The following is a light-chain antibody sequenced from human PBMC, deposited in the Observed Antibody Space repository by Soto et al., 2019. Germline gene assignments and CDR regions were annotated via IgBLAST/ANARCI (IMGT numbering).Light chain of an antibody. CDR1: QSVSNNY. Sequence: EIVLTQSPGTLSLSPGERATLSCRASQSVSNNYLAWYQQKPGQAPRLLIYAASSRATGIPDRFSGSGSGTDFTLTISRLEPEDFAVYYCQQRSNWPPITFGQGTRLEIK. V-gene: IGKV3D-20*02. CDR2: AAS. J-gene: IGKJ5*01. CDR3: QQRSNWPPIT.